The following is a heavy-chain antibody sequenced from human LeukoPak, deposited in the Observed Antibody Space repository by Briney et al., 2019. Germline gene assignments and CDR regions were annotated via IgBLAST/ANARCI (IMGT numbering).Heavy chain of an antibody. CDR3: ASREYLRRPLYYYYMDV. CDR2: TNTDGRRT. J-gene: IGHJ6*03. V-gene: IGHV3-74*03. D-gene: IGHD2/OR15-2a*01. Sequence: SLCPSCALSGLTFSSHWVHWVRQAPGNWRVWVSRTNTDGRRTMYADSVKGRLPISRGNAKNTLYLQMNSLRAEDTAVYYCASREYLRRPLYYYYMDVWGKGTTVTVSS. CDR1: GLTFSSHW.